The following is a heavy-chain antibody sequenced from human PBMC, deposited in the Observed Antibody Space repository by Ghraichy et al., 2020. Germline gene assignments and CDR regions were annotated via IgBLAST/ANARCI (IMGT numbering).Heavy chain of an antibody. D-gene: IGHD3-10*01. CDR3: SRASAVVRYYYYAAMDV. CDR1: GLSFSSSN. Sequence: GGSLRLSCEASGLSFSSSNLNWVRQAPGKGPEWVCHITSSSRFISYADSVKGRFTITRDNAKNSLYLQLNSLRDDDTAVYYCSRASAVVRYYYYAAMDVWGQGPAVTVSS. J-gene: IGHJ6*02. CDR2: ITSSSRFI. V-gene: IGHV3-48*02.